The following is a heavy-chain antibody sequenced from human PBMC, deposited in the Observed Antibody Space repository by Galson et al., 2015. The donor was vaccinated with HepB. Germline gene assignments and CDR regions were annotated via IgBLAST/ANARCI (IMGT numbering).Heavy chain of an antibody. CDR1: GFTFGDYA. J-gene: IGHJ6*03. Sequence: SLRLSCATSGFTFGDYALSWFRQAPGKGLEWVGFIRSSAFGGTTEYAASVKGRFSVSRDDSASVAYLQMNSLKTEDTAVYYCTRDHYRSSSGYYMDVWGKGTTVTVSS. CDR3: TRDHYRSSSGYYMDV. V-gene: IGHV3-49*03. D-gene: IGHD6-6*01. CDR2: IRSSAFGGTT.